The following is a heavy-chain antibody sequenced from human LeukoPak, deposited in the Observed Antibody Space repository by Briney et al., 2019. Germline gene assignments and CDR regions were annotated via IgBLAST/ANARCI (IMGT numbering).Heavy chain of an antibody. D-gene: IGHD1-26*01. J-gene: IGHJ4*02. CDR3: ARTKLKYSGSYWVFDY. Sequence: SVMLSCKASGGTFSSYAISWVRQAPGPGLEWMRGIIPIFGTANYAQKVQGRVTITADESTSTVYMELSSLRSEDTAVYYCARTKLKYSGSYWVFDYWGQGTLVTVSS. CDR1: GGTFSSYA. V-gene: IGHV1-69*01. CDR2: IIPIFGTA.